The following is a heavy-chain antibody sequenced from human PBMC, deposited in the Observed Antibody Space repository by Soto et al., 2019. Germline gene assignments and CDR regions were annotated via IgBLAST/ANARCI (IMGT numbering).Heavy chain of an antibody. J-gene: IGHJ4*02. Sequence: EVQLVESGGGLVQPGGSLRLTCEVSGFTFRGSWMSWVRQAPGKGLEWVANVNQEGSDRYYVDSVKGRFTISRDNAKNSLYLQKDGLRAEDTAGCYCGGGGGNFDQWGQGTLVTVAS. CDR1: GFTFRGSW. D-gene: IGHD3-16*01. CDR3: GGGGGNFDQ. V-gene: IGHV3-7*04. CDR2: VNQEGSDR.